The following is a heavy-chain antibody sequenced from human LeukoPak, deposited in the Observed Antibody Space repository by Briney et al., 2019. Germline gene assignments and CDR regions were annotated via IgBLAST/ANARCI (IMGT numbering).Heavy chain of an antibody. D-gene: IGHD2-15*01. CDR1: GFTFSSYA. CDR3: ARADSPWFDP. Sequence: PGGSLRLSCAASGFTFSSYAMHWVRQAPGKGLECVAVISYDGSNKYYADSVKGRFTISRDNSKNTLYLQMNSLRTEDTAVYYCARADSPWFDPWGQGTLVTVSS. J-gene: IGHJ5*02. V-gene: IGHV3-30-3*01. CDR2: ISYDGSNK.